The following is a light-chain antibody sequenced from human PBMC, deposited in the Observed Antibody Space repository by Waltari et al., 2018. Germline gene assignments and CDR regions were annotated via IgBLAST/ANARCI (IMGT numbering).Light chain of an antibody. CDR2: DVN. Sequence: QSALTQPASVSGSPGQSITISCTGSSSDGGAEGSVSWYQDHPGQAPKVIIFDVNNRPSVVSDRFSGSKSGNTASLTISGLQAEDEATYYCSSQSNNNVVIFGGGTKLTVL. CDR1: SSDGGAEGS. CDR3: SSQSNNNVVI. V-gene: IGLV2-14*03. J-gene: IGLJ2*01.